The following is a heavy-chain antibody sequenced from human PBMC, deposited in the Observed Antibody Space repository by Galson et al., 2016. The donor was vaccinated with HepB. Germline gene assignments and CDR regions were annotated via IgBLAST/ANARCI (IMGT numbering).Heavy chain of an antibody. CDR3: AREMATVNRYFGL. CDR1: GFTVTDDY. D-gene: IGHD5-24*01. Sequence: SLRLSCAASGFTVTDDYMNWVRQAPGKGLEWVSVVSDDGNANYADSVKGRFTISRDNSKNTVFLHMNSLRPEDTAVYFCAREMATVNRYFGLWGRGTLVTVSS. V-gene: IGHV3-66*02. CDR2: VSDDGNA. J-gene: IGHJ2*01.